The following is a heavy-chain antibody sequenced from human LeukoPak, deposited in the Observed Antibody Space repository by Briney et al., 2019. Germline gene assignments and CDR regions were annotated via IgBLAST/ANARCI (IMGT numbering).Heavy chain of an antibody. J-gene: IGHJ3*02. V-gene: IGHV3-33*08. CDR1: GFTVSSNY. D-gene: IGHD4-17*01. CDR3: ARDTGDAFDI. CDR2: IWYDGSNK. Sequence: GGSLRLSCAASGFTVSSNYMSWVRQAPGKGLEWVAVIWYDGSNKYYADSVKGRFTISRDNSKNTLYLQMNSLRAEDTAVYYCARDTGDAFDIWGQGTMVTVSS.